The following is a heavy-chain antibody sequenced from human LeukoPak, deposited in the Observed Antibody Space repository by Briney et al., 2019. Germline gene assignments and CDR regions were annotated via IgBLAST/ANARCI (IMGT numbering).Heavy chain of an antibody. D-gene: IGHD2-2*01. CDR1: GFTFSNYW. V-gene: IGHV3-7*01. Sequence: RGSLRLSCAASGFTFSNYWINWVRQAPGKGLEWVANMNEYGSEKYYVDSVRGRFTISRDNAENSLFLHMNSLRVEDTAVYRCARVLYGSRVNVIDSWGPGTLVTVSS. CDR3: ARVLYGSRVNVIDS. CDR2: MNEYGSEK. J-gene: IGHJ4*02.